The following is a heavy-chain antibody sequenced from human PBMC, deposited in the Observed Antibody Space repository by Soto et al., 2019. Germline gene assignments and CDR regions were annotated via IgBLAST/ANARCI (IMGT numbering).Heavy chain of an antibody. J-gene: IGHJ4*02. CDR1: GYTFTAYY. D-gene: IGHD5-18*01. V-gene: IGHV1-2*04. Sequence: QVQLVQSGAEVKKLGASVKVSCKAYGYTFTAYYIHWVRQTPGQGLEWVGWLNPNSGDTNYEQRFQGWVTMTGETSVSTAYMDLTRLRSDDTAVDYCARGGYTYGYGLDYGGQGTLVTVSS. CDR3: ARGGYTYGYGLDY. CDR2: LNPNSGDT.